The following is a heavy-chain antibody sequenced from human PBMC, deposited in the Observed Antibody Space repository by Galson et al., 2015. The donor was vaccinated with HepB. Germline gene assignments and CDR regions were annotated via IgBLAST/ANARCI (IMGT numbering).Heavy chain of an antibody. CDR2: IKPEGTEQ. Sequence: SLRLSCAGSGFTFSRHWTHWVRQAPGKGLEWVASIKPEGTEQVYVDSVKGRFTISRDNAKNSLYLRMNSLRVEDTAVYYCAKDREGGWSFDYWGQGTLVTVSS. CDR1: GFTFSRHW. V-gene: IGHV3-7*03. D-gene: IGHD6-19*01. CDR3: AKDREGGWSFDY. J-gene: IGHJ4*02.